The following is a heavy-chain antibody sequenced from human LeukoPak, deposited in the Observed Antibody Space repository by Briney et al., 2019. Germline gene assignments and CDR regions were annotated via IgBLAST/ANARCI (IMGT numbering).Heavy chain of an antibody. CDR2: IKQDGSEK. J-gene: IGHJ5*02. V-gene: IGHV3-7*01. CDR3: ARVLGRYDYGPLGS. D-gene: IGHD3-16*01. Sequence: GGSLRLSCAASGFTFSSYWMSWVRQAPGKGLEWVANIKQDGSEKYYVDSVKGRFTISRDNAKNSLYLQMNSLRAEDTAVYYCARVLGRYDYGPLGSWGQGTLVTVSS. CDR1: GFTFSSYW.